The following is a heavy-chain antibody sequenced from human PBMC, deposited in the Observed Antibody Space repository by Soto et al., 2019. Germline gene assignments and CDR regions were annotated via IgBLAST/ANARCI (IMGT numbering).Heavy chain of an antibody. CDR2: IYYSGST. V-gene: IGHV4-61*01. CDR3: ARAVGYSSGWYVLGSYYGMDV. Sequence: QVQLQESGPGLVKPSETLSLTCTVSGGSVSSGSYPWSWIRQPPGKGLEWIGHIYYSGSTNYNPSLKSRVTMSVETSKNQFSLKLSSVTAADTAVYYCARAVGYSSGWYVLGSYYGMDVWGQGTTVTVSS. D-gene: IGHD6-19*01. J-gene: IGHJ6*02. CDR1: GGSVSSGSYP.